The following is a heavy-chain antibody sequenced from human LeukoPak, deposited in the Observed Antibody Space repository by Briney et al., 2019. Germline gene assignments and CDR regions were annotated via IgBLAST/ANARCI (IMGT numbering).Heavy chain of an antibody. J-gene: IGHJ4*02. CDR1: GGTFSSDA. D-gene: IGHD6-19*01. Sequence: SVKVSCKASGGTFSSDAISWVRQAPGQGLECMGGIIPIFGTANYAQKFQGRVTITADESTSTAYMELSSLRSEDTAVYYCARHPGKTRPGIAVSAVRGYYFDYWGQGTLVTVSS. CDR2: IIPIFGTA. V-gene: IGHV1-69*01. CDR3: ARHPGKTRPGIAVSAVRGYYFDY.